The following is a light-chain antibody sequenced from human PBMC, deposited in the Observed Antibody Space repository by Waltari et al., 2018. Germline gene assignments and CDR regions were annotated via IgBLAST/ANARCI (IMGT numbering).Light chain of an antibody. CDR1: SGHSSNV. CDR2: VNSDGSH. CDR3: ETGGHGTWV. Sequence: QLVLTQSPSASASLGAPVQLNCTLSSGHSSNVLAWLQKQPEKGPRYLMKVNSDGSHSKGDDTPDRFSGSSSGAERYLTISNLQPEDEADYYCETGGHGTWVFGGGTKVTVL. V-gene: IGLV4-69*01. J-gene: IGLJ3*02.